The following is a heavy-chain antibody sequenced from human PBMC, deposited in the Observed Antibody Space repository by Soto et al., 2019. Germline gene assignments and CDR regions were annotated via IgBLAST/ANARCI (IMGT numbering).Heavy chain of an antibody. Sequence: PSETLSLTCTVSGGSVSSGSYYWSWIRQPPXKGLEWIGYIYYSGSTNYNPSLKSRVTISVDTSKNQFSLKLSSVTAADTAVYYCARDGSGLYCSGGSCYLGGMDVWGQGTTVTVSS. CDR3: ARDGSGLYCSGGSCYLGGMDV. V-gene: IGHV4-61*01. D-gene: IGHD2-15*01. CDR1: GGSVSSGSYY. J-gene: IGHJ6*02. CDR2: IYYSGST.